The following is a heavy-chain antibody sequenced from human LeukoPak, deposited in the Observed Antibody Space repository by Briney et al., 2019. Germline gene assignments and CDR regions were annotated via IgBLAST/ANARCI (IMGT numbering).Heavy chain of an antibody. V-gene: IGHV4-59*01. Sequence: SETLSLTCTVSGGSISSYYWSWIRQPPGKGLEWIGYIYYSGSTNYNPSLKSRVTISVDTSKNQFSLKLSPVTAADTAVYYCARGEDYYDSSGYLYFDYWGQGTLVTVSS. J-gene: IGHJ4*02. D-gene: IGHD3-22*01. CDR2: IYYSGST. CDR1: GGSISSYY. CDR3: ARGEDYYDSSGYLYFDY.